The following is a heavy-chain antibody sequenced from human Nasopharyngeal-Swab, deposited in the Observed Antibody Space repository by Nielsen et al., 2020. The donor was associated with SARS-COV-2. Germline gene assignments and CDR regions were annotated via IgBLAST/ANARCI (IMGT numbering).Heavy chain of an antibody. V-gene: IGHV4-39*01. Sequence: GSLRLSCAASGFTFSSYAMHWIRQPPGKGLEWIGSIYYSGSTYYNPSLKSRVTISVDTSKNQFSLKLSSVTAADTAVYYCAGHGSSGWFYYFDYWGQGTLVTVSS. CDR3: AGHGSSGWFYYFDY. J-gene: IGHJ4*02. CDR2: IYYSGST. CDR1: GFTFSSYA. D-gene: IGHD6-19*01.